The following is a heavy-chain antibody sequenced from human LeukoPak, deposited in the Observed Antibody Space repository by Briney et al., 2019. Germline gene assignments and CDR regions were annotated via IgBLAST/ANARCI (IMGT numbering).Heavy chain of an antibody. CDR3: AKDCSGGSCYDY. CDR2: IKYDGSEK. V-gene: IGHV3-7*04. D-gene: IGHD2-15*01. Sequence: PGGSLRLSCAASGFTFSEYYMDWVRQAPGKGLEWVANIKYDGSEKYYVDSVRGGFTISRDNAKNSLYLQMNSLTPEDTAVYFCAKDCSGGSCYDYWGQGTLVTVSS. J-gene: IGHJ4*02. CDR1: GFTFSEYY.